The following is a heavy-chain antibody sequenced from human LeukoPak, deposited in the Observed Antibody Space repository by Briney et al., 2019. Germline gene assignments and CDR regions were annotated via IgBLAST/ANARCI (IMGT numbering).Heavy chain of an antibody. CDR3: ARARGYCSSTSCSLDFGY. CDR2: IYYSGST. D-gene: IGHD2-2*01. CDR1: GGSISPYY. Sequence: SETMSPTCTVSGGSISPYYWSWIRQSPGKGLEWIGYIYYSGSTNYNPSLKSRVTISVDTSKNQFSLRLSSVTAADTAVYYCARARGYCSSTSCSLDFGYWGQGTLVTVSS. V-gene: IGHV4-59*01. J-gene: IGHJ4*02.